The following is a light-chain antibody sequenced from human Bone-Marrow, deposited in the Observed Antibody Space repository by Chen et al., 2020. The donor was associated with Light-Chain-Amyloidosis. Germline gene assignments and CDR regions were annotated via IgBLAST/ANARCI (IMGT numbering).Light chain of an antibody. CDR3: GSKAGRCTLV. CDR1: SGDVGGYDV. J-gene: IGLJ2*01. Sequence: QSALTQPRSVAGSPGQSVTISCTGTSGDVGGYDVVSWYQQYPVKAPKLIIYDVSKRPSGVPDRFSASKSGNTDSLTISGLQAADEAEYDCGSKAGRCTLVFGGGTTLTVL. CDR2: DVS. V-gene: IGLV2-11*02.